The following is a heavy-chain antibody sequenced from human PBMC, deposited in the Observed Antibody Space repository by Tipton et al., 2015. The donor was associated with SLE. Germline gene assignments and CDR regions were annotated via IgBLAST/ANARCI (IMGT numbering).Heavy chain of an antibody. J-gene: IGHJ6*03. D-gene: IGHD2-2*01. V-gene: IGHV4-59*01. CDR3: ARDGCSSFSCYGYYYMDV. CDR1: GGSISSYY. CDR2: IYYSGST. Sequence: TLSLTCTVSGGSISSYYWNWIRQPPGKGLEWIGYIYYSGSTNYNPSLKSRVTISVGTSKNQFSLKLSSVTAADTAVYYCARDGCSSFSCYGYYYMDVWGKGTTVTVSS.